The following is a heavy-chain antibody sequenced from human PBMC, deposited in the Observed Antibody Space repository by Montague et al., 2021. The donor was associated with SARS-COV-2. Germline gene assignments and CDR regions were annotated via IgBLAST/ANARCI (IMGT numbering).Heavy chain of an antibody. CDR1: GGSIRSTTFY. V-gene: IGHV4-39*07. Sequence: SETLSLTCTVSGGSIRSTTFYWVWICPSPGKGLEWIVYIYEGDTTYYNPSLKSRVAISLDTPNNQSSLKITSLIVAVTAIYYCVTPGKTAVAGQFDYWGPGILVTVSS. CDR3: VTPGKTAVAGQFDY. D-gene: IGHD6-19*01. J-gene: IGHJ4*02. CDR2: IYEGDTT.